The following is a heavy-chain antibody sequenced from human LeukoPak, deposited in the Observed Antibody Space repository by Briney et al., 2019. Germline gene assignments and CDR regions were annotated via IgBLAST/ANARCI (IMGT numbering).Heavy chain of an antibody. CDR1: GFTFSNYW. CDR2: IKEDGSEK. V-gene: IGHV3-7*01. J-gene: IGHJ5*02. Sequence: GGSLRLSCAASGFTFSNYWMSWVRQAPGKGLEWVANIKEDGSEKYYVDSVKGRFTISRDNAKNSLYLQMSSLRAKDTAVYYCARGVSKNPWGHGTLVTVSS. CDR3: ARGVSKNP.